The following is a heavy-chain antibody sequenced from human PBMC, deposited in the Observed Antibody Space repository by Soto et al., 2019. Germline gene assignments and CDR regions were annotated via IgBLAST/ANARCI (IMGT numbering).Heavy chain of an antibody. V-gene: IGHV2-5*02. J-gene: IGHJ5*02. CDR2: IYWDDDN. Sequence: QITLKESGPTLVKPTQTLTLTCTFSGFSLTTRGVGVGWIRQPPGKALECLALIYWDDDNLYSPSLQSRLSITKDTSKNQVVMTMTNVDPVDTATYYCAHIPNYYQYDWFDPWGQGTLVSVSS. CDR1: GFSLTTRGVG. D-gene: IGHD3-16*01. CDR3: AHIPNYYQYDWFDP.